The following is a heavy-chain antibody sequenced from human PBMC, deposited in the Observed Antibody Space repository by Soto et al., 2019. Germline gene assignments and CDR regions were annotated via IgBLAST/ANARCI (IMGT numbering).Heavy chain of an antibody. Sequence: ASVKVSCKASGDTFSTYTINWVRQATGQGLEWMGWMNPNSGNTGYAQKFQGRVTMTRNTSISTAYMELSGLRSEDTAVYYCARRRNYDFWSGYYTWFDPWGQGTLVTVSS. V-gene: IGHV1-8*01. CDR3: ARRRNYDFWSGYYTWFDP. D-gene: IGHD3-3*01. CDR2: MNPNSGNT. CDR1: GDTFSTYT. J-gene: IGHJ5*02.